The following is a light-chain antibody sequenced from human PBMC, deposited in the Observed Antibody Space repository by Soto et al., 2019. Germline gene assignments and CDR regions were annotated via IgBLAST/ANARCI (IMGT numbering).Light chain of an antibody. V-gene: IGLV1-44*01. J-gene: IGLJ3*02. CDR3: AEWDDSLNAWV. Sequence: QSVLTQPPSASGTPGQSVTISCSGSTSNIGSNTVNWYQQLPGTAPKLLVYSNDQRPSGVPDRFSASKSGTSAFLAISGLQSEDEADYDCAEWDDSLNAWVFGGGTQLTVL. CDR1: TSNIGSNT. CDR2: SND.